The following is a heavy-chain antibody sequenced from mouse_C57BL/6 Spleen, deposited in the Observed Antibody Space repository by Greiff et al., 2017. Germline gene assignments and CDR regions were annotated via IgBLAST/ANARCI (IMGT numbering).Heavy chain of an antibody. V-gene: IGHV14-2*01. Sequence: EVQLQQSGAGLVKPGASVKLSCTASGFNIKDYYMHWVKQRPEQGLEWIGRIDPEGGETKYAPKVKGKATITAETSTNTAYLQLSSLTSEDTAVYYCASLRCSGYAVAYWGQGTLVTVSA. J-gene: IGHJ3*01. D-gene: IGHD1-1*01. CDR2: IDPEGGET. CDR3: ASLRCSGYAVAY. CDR1: GFNIKDYY.